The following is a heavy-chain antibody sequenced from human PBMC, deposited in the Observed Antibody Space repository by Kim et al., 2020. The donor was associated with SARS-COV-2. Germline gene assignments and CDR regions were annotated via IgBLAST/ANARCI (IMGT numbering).Heavy chain of an antibody. J-gene: IGHJ6*02. CDR1: GFTFSIYT. CDR3: ARLLEGGYYYGVDV. V-gene: IGHV3-21*01. Sequence: GGSLRLSCVGSGFTFSIYTMNWVRQAPGKGLEWVSSISGTSGYIFYADSVKDRFTISRDNAKNSLYLQMNSLRAEDTAVYFCARLLEGGYYYGVDVWGQGTTATVSS. D-gene: IGHD1-1*01. CDR2: ISGTSGYI.